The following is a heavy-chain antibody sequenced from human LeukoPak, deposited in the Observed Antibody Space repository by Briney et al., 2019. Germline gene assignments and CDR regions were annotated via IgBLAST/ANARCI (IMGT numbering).Heavy chain of an antibody. Sequence: GGSLRLSCAASGFTFSSYGMHWVRQAPGKGLEWVAVISYDGSNKYYADSVKGRFTISRDNSKNTLYLQMNSLRAEDTAVYYCAKDGVDTAMVYYXXXDVWGQGTTVTVSS. CDR2: ISYDGSNK. D-gene: IGHD5-18*01. J-gene: IGHJ6*02. CDR3: AKDGVDTAMVYYXXXDV. V-gene: IGHV3-30*18. CDR1: GFTFSSYG.